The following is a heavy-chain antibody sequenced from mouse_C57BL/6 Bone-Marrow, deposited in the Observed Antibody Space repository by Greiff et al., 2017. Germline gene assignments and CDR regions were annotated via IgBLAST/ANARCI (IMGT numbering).Heavy chain of an antibody. CDR2: FHPNSGST. CDR1: GYTFTSYR. CDR3: ASSFYGSSYGYFDV. D-gene: IGHD1-1*01. Sequence: QVQLQQPGAELVKPGASVKLSCKASGYTFTSYRMHWVKQRPGQGLEWIGMFHPNSGSTNYNEKFKSKATLTVDKSSSTAFVQLSSLPSADSAVYYCASSFYGSSYGYFDVWGTGTTVTVSS. V-gene: IGHV1-64*01. J-gene: IGHJ1*03.